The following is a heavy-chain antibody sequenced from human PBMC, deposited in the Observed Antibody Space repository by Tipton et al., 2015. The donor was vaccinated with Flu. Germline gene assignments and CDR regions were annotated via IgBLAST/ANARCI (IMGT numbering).Heavy chain of an antibody. V-gene: IGHV4-38-2*02. CDR2: IYRTGST. J-gene: IGHJ2*01. Sequence: LRLSCTVSGYFINSGYYWSWIRQSPGEGLQWIASIYRTGSTYYNPSLKSRVTMSADTSKNQFSLKLSSVTAAATAVYYCARLPSHYGGNPYWYFDFWGRGTLVTVAS. CDR1: GYFINSGYY. CDR3: ARLPSHYGGNPYWYFDF. D-gene: IGHD4-23*01.